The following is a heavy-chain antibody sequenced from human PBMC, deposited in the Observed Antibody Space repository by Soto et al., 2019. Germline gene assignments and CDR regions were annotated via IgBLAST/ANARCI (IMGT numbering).Heavy chain of an antibody. CDR2: IYHSGST. CDR3: ARGSNWNGVDY. D-gene: IGHD1-1*01. J-gene: IGHJ4*02. Sequence: QLLESGSGLVKPSQTLSLTCAVSGGSISSGGYSWSWIRQPPGKGLEWIGYIYHSGSTYYNPSLKSRVTISVDRSKNQFSLKLSSVTAADTAVYYCARGSNWNGVDYWGQGTLVTVSS. CDR1: GGSISSGGYS. V-gene: IGHV4-30-2*01.